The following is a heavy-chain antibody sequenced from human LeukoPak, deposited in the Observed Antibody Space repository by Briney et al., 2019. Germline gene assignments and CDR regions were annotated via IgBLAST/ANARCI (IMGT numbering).Heavy chain of an antibody. CDR3: ARESSSSSCADY. V-gene: IGHV1-46*01. D-gene: IGHD6-6*01. CDR1: GYTFTSYY. Sequence: ASVKVSCKASGYTFTSYYMHWVRQAPGQGLEWMGIITPSGGSTNYAQKFQGRVTMTRDTSTSTVSMELSSLRSEDTAVYNCARESSSSSCADYWGQGTLVTVSS. J-gene: IGHJ4*02. CDR2: ITPSGGST.